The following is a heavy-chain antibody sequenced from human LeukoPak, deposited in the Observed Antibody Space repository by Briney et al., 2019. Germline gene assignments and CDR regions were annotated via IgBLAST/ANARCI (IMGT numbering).Heavy chain of an antibody. V-gene: IGHV3-74*01. CDR2: INTDWTVT. Sequence: GGSLRLSCAASGFAFSKYWMHWVRQAPGKGLESVSRINTDWTVTTYPDSVKGRFTVSRDNADNTMFLQMNNVRDEDTAVYYCATTQWLAPPPDSWGQGTPVTV. CDR3: ATTQWLAPPPDS. D-gene: IGHD6-19*01. J-gene: IGHJ4*02. CDR1: GFAFSKYW.